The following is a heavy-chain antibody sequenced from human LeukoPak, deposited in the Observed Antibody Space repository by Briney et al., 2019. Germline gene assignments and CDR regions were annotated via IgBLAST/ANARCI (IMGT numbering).Heavy chain of an antibody. V-gene: IGHV4-30-2*01. D-gene: IGHD2-2*02. CDR3: ARDAGCSSTSCYSYGMDV. CDR2: IYHSGST. CDR1: GGSISSGGYS. Sequence: SQTLSLTCAVSGGSISSGGYSWSWIRQPPGKGLEWIGYIYHSGSTYYNPSLKSRVTISVDRSKNQFSLKLSSVTAADTAVYYCARDAGCSSTSCYSYGMDVWGQGTTVTVSS. J-gene: IGHJ6*02.